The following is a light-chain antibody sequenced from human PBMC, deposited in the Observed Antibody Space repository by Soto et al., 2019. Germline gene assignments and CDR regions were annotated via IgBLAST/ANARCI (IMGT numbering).Light chain of an antibody. CDR2: WAS. J-gene: IGKJ1*01. Sequence: DIVMTQSPDSLAVFLGERATINCKSSQSGLYRSDNKNYLAWYQQKPGQPPKLLIYWASTRESGVPDRFSGSGSGTDFTLTISSLQAEDVAVYYCQQYYSTPWTFGQGTKVEIK. CDR3: QQYYSTPWT. CDR1: QSGLYRSDNKNY. V-gene: IGKV4-1*01.